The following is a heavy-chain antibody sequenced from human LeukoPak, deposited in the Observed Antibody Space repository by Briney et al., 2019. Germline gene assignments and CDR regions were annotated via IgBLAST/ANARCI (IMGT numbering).Heavy chain of an antibody. V-gene: IGHV4-61*02. CDR2: IYTSGST. CDR3: ARENLVAAAGFDY. Sequence: SETLSLTCTVSGGSISSGSYYWSWIRQPAGKGLEWIGRIYTSGSTNYNPSLKSRVTISVDTSKNQFSLKLSSVTAADTAVYYCARENLVAAAGFDYWGQGTLVTVSS. CDR1: GGSISSGSYY. J-gene: IGHJ4*02. D-gene: IGHD6-13*01.